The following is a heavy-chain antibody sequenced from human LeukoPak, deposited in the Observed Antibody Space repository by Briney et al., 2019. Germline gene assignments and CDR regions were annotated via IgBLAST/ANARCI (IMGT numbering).Heavy chain of an antibody. J-gene: IGHJ4*02. CDR1: GFTFDHYA. CDR2: ICWNSGSI. V-gene: IGHV3-9*01. CDR3: ARDAFEQEWLTEY. Sequence: GGSLRLSCAASGFTFDHYAMRWVRHTPGKGLEWVSGICWNSGSIGYADSVRGRFTISRDNSKNTLYLQMTSLRAEDTAVYYCARDAFEQEWLTEYWGQGTLVTVSS. D-gene: IGHD3-3*01.